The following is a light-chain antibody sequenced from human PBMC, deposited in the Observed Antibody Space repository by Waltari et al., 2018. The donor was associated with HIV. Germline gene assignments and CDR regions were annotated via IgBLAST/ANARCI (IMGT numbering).Light chain of an antibody. Sequence: DIVMTQSPDSLAVSLGERATINCKSSQSVLYNSNNKNYLAWYQQKPGESPKLLIYWASTRESGVPDRFSGSGSGTYFILTISRLQAEDVAVYYCQQYYSTPRTFGGGTKVEIK. V-gene: IGKV4-1*01. J-gene: IGKJ4*01. CDR3: QQYYSTPRT. CDR2: WAS. CDR1: QSVLYNSNNKNY.